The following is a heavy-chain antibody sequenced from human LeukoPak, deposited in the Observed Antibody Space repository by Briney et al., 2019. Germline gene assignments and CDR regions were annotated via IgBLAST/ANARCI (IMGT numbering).Heavy chain of an antibody. J-gene: IGHJ3*02. Sequence: GGSLRLSCAASGFTVSSNYMSWVRQAPGKGLEWVSVIYSGGSTYYADSVKGRFTISRHNSKNTLYLQMNSLRAEDTAVYYCARVSRGYSGSSAFDIWGQGTMVTVSS. CDR3: ARVSRGYSGSSAFDI. V-gene: IGHV3-53*01. CDR1: GFTVSSNY. D-gene: IGHD5-12*01. CDR2: IYSGGST.